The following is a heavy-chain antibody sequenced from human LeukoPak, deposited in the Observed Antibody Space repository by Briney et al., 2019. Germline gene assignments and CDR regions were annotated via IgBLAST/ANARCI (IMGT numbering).Heavy chain of an antibody. V-gene: IGHV3-48*01. CDR3: ARAIRPRVGANRWWFDP. J-gene: IGHJ5*02. CDR2: ISSSSSTI. Sequence: GGSLRLSCAASGFTFNNYAMSWVRQAPGKGLEWVSYISSSSSTIYYADSVKGRFTISRDNAKNSLYLQMNSLRAEDTAVYYCARAIRPRVGANRWWFDPWGQGTLVTVSS. CDR1: GFTFNNYA. D-gene: IGHD1-26*01.